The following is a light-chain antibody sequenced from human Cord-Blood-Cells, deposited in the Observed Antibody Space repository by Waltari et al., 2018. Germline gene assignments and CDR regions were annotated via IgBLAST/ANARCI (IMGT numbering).Light chain of an antibody. J-gene: IGLJ2*01. V-gene: IGLV2-8*01. CDR3: SSDAGSNNVV. CDR1: SSDGGGSNY. CDR2: GVI. Sequence: QSALTQPPSASGSPGQSGTISCTGTSSDGGGSNYVSWYQQPPGKAPKLSSYGVIKRPSGVPGRFAGSNAGNTASLTVSGLQAEDEADYYCSSDAGSNNVVFGGGTKLTVL.